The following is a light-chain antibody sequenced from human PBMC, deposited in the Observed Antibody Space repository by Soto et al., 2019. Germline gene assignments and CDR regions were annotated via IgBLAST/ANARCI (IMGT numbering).Light chain of an antibody. J-gene: IGKJ2*01. Sequence: EIVLTQSPGTLSLSPGERATLSCRASQSVSSSYLAWYQHKPGQAPRLLIYGASSRATGIPDRFSCSGSGTDLTLTISRLEPEDFAVYYCQQYGSSPHTFGQGTKLEIK. CDR2: GAS. CDR3: QQYGSSPHT. V-gene: IGKV3-20*01. CDR1: QSVSSSY.